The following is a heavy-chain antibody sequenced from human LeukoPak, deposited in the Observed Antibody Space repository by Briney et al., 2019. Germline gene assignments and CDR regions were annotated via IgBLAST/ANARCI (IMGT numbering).Heavy chain of an antibody. CDR2: IYSGGST. D-gene: IGHD6-13*01. J-gene: IGHJ3*01. V-gene: IGHV3-66*01. CDR3: ARSRSSSWYES. CDR1: GFTVSSNY. Sequence: GGSLRLCCAASGFTVSSNYMSWVRQAPGKGLEWVSVIYSGGSTYYADSVKGRFTISRDNSKNTLYLQMNSLRAEDTAVYYCARSRSSSWYESWGQGTMVTVSS.